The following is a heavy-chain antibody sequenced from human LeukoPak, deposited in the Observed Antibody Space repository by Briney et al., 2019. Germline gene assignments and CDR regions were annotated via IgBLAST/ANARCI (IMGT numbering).Heavy chain of an antibody. J-gene: IGHJ6*03. CDR2: IYHTGSA. V-gene: IGHV4-34*01. Sequence: SETLSLTCAVYGGSYWSWIRQPPGKGLEWIGQIYHTGSANYNPSLRSRVTISIDTSKNQFSLKLSSVTAADTAVYYCARDSIVVVPASAYYYYYMDVWGKGTTVTVSS. D-gene: IGHD2-2*01. CDR1: GGSY. CDR3: ARDSIVVVPASAYYYYYMDV.